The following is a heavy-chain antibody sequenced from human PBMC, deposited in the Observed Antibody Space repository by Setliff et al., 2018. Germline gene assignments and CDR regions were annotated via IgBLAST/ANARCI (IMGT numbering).Heavy chain of an antibody. Sequence: GESLKISCKASEYSFTTYWIGWVRQMPGKGLEWMGIIYPGDSDTRYSPSFQGQVTISADKSINTAYLQWSSLKASDTAVYYCAKAIAPIVVVPAAMLEAYWGQGTLVTVSS. CDR1: EYSFTTYW. J-gene: IGHJ4*02. D-gene: IGHD2-2*01. V-gene: IGHV5-51*01. CDR3: AKAIAPIVVVPAAMLEAY. CDR2: IYPGDSDT.